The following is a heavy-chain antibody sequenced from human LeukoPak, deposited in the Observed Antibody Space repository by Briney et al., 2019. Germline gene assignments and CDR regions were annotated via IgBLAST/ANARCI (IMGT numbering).Heavy chain of an antibody. J-gene: IGHJ5*02. CDR1: GGSISSYY. CDR2: IYTSGST. D-gene: IGHD6-13*01. Sequence: SETLSLTCTVSGGSISSYYWSWIRQPAGKGLEWIGRIYTSGSTNYNPSLKSRVTMSVDTSKNQFSLKLSSVTAADTAVYYCARSGGDSSSWSNNWFDPWGQGTLVTVSS. CDR3: ARSGGDSSSWSNNWFDP. V-gene: IGHV4-4*07.